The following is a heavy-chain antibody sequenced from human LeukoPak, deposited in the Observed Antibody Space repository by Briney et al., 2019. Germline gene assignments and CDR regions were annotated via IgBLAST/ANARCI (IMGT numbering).Heavy chain of an antibody. CDR1: GFSFSTYS. CDR3: ARFTVTADY. D-gene: IGHD4-17*01. J-gene: IGHJ4*02. CDR2: ISGSSDII. Sequence: GGSLRLSCAASGFSFSTYSMNWVRQAPSKGLEWVSYISGSSDIISYADSVKGRFTISRDNAKNSLYLQINSLRAEDTAVYYCARFTVTADYWGQGTLVTVSS. V-gene: IGHV3-48*04.